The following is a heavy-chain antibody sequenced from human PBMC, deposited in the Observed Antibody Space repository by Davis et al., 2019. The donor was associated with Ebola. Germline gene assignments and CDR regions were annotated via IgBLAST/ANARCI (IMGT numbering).Heavy chain of an antibody. Sequence: PSETLSLTCTVSGGSISSGGYYWSWIRQHPGKGLEWIGYIYYSGSTYYNPSLKSRVTISVDTSKNQFSLKLSSVTAADTAVYYCARGPALEQLVVGWFDPWGQGTLVTVSS. J-gene: IGHJ5*02. CDR1: GGSISSGGYY. D-gene: IGHD6-6*01. CDR2: IYYSGST. V-gene: IGHV4-31*03. CDR3: ARGPALEQLVVGWFDP.